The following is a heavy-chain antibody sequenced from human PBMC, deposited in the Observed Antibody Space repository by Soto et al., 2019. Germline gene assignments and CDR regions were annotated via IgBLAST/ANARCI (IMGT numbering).Heavy chain of an antibody. V-gene: IGHV3-23*01. Sequence: EVQLLVSGGDLVQPGGSLRLSCVASGFTFGSRAMSWVRQAPGEGLEWVSTITDNGGDSKSADSVRGQFAISRDNSKNIVYLQLNSLRAEDSAIYYCAGGSEYSYPGSRIFDFWGRGTLVSVSS. J-gene: IGHJ4*02. CDR1: GFTFGSRA. CDR2: ITDNGGDS. CDR3: AGGSEYSYPGSRIFDF. D-gene: IGHD3-10*01.